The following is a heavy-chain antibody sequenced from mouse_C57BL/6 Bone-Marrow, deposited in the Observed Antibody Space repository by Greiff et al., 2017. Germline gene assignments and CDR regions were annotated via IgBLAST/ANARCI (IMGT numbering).Heavy chain of an antibody. J-gene: IGHJ4*01. Sequence: QVQLQQSGAELARPGASVKLSCKASGYTFTSYGISWVKQRTGQGLEWIGEIYPRSGNTYYNEKFKGKATLTADKSSSTAYMELRSLTSEDSAGYFCARSEDYAMYYRGQGNSVTVSS. CDR1: GYTFTSYG. CDR2: IYPRSGNT. V-gene: IGHV1-81*01. CDR3: ARSEDYAMYY.